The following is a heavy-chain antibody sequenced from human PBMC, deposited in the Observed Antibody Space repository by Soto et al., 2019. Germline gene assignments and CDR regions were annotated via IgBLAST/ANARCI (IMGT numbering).Heavy chain of an antibody. D-gene: IGHD3-9*01. CDR3: GREYDGLMTGDNTDY. CDR2: ISGDGVTT. Sequence: EVQLVESGGDLVQRGGSLRLSCAASGFTFSSYSMHWVRHTPGKGLDWVARISGDGVTTYYADSVTGRFTVSRDNAKNTLSRQIRCLTAEDTAVYYCGREYDGLMTGDNTDYWGQGTLVSVSS. CDR1: GFTFSSYS. V-gene: IGHV3-74*01. J-gene: IGHJ4*02.